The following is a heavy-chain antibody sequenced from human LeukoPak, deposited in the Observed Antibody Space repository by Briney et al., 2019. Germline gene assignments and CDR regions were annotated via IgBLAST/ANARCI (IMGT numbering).Heavy chain of an antibody. CDR1: GGTFSSYA. D-gene: IGHD3-22*01. V-gene: IGHV1-69*13. CDR2: IIPIFGTA. Sequence: SVKVSCKASGGTFSSYAISWVRQAPGQGLEWMGGIIPIFGTANYAQKFQGRVTITADESTSTAYMELSSLRSEDTAVYYCAVLHYYDSSGYYKGYYYYGMDVWGQGTTVTVSS. J-gene: IGHJ6*02. CDR3: AVLHYYDSSGYYKGYYYYGMDV.